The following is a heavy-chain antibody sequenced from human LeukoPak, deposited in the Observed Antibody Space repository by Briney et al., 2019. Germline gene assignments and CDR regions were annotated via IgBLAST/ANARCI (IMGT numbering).Heavy chain of an antibody. CDR2: ISYDGSDK. D-gene: IGHD3-10*01. CDR3: ARGLWFGEFERVY. V-gene: IGHV3-30-3*01. CDR1: GFSLSNYA. Sequence: GGSLRLSCAASGFSLSNYAMDWVRQAPGKGLEWVAVISYDGSDKYYADSVKGRFTISRDNSKNTVYLQMHSLRAEDTAVYYCARGLWFGEFERVYWGQGTLVTVSS. J-gene: IGHJ4*02.